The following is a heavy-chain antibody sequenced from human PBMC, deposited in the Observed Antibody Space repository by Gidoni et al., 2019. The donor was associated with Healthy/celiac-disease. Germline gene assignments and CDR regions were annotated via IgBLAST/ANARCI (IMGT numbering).Heavy chain of an antibody. D-gene: IGHD3-9*01. V-gene: IGHV3-15*01. CDR3: TTDPTVLRYFDWSSLYGMDV. CDR2: IKRKTDGGTT. Sequence: EVQLVESGGGLVKPGGSLRLSCAASGFTFSNAWMSWVRQAPGKGLEWVGRIKRKTDGGTTDYDAPVKGRFTISRDDSKNTLYLQMNSLKTEETAVYYCTTDPTVLRYFDWSSLYGMDVWGQGTTVTVSS. J-gene: IGHJ6*02. CDR1: GFTFSNAW.